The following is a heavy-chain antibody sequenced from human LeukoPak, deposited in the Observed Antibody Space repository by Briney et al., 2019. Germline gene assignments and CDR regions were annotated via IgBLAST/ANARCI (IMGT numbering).Heavy chain of an antibody. CDR3: ARGSRRHYDGSGYYFGEFDY. Sequence: SETLSLTCTVSDDSIKSHSWTWIRQPPGKGLEWIGYVYYSGSGSSNPSLKSRLTMSVDTSKSQFYLNLNSVTTADTAMYYCARGSRRHYDGSGYYFGEFDYWGQGVLVTVSS. D-gene: IGHD3-22*01. CDR2: VYYSGSG. CDR1: DDSIKSHS. J-gene: IGHJ4*02. V-gene: IGHV4-59*11.